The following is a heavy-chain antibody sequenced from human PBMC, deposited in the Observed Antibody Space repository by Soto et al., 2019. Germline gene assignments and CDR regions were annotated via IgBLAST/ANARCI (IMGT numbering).Heavy chain of an antibody. CDR3: ARQRPTDGRWEFANYYGMDV. Sequence: PSETLSLTCAVYGGSFSAYYWSWVRQPPGKGLEWIGEIIHSESIKYNPSLKSRVTISVDTSKNQFSLKLSSVTAADTAVYYCARQRPTDGRWEFANYYGMDVWGQGTPVTVSS. CDR2: IIHSESI. J-gene: IGHJ6*02. CDR1: GGSFSAYY. D-gene: IGHD1-26*01. V-gene: IGHV4-34*12.